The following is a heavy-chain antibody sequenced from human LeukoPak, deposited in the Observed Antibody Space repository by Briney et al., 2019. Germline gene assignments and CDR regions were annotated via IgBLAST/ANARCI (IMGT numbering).Heavy chain of an antibody. CDR2: ISESAGRK. CDR3: AKVDYYDWYFDL. D-gene: IGHD3-22*01. J-gene: IGHJ2*01. Sequence: PGGSLRLSCAASGFTFDDYAMHWVRQPPGKGLEWVSLISESAGRKYYADSVKGRFTISRDNSKNSLYLQMNGLRTEDTALYYCAKVDYYDWYFDLWGRGTLVTVSS. V-gene: IGHV3-43*02. CDR1: GFTFDDYA.